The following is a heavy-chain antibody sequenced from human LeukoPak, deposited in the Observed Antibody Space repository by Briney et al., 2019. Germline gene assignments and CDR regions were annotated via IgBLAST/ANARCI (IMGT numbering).Heavy chain of an antibody. CDR3: ARCLYDSSGYYY. V-gene: IGHV4-4*02. CDR2: IYHSGST. CDR1: GGSISSSNW. Sequence: SETLCLTCAVSGGSISSSNWWSWVRQPPGKGLEWIGEIYHSGSTNYNPSLKSRVTISVDTSKNQFSLKLSSVTAADTAVYYCARCLYDSSGYYYWGQGTLVTVSS. J-gene: IGHJ4*02. D-gene: IGHD3-22*01.